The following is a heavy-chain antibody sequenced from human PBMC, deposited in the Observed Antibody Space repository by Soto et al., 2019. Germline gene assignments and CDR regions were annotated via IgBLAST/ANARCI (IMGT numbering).Heavy chain of an antibody. CDR2: IIPIFGTA. D-gene: IGHD2-21*02. CDR3: ARSLPGRGDYFYYFDY. CDR1: GGTFSSYA. J-gene: IGHJ4*02. V-gene: IGHV1-69*12. Sequence: QVQLMQSGAELKKPGSSVKVSCKASGGTFSSYAISWVRQAPGKGLEWMGGIIPIFGTANYAQKFQGRVTSTADASTRTAYMELSSLRSVDTAVYYCARSLPGRGDYFYYFDYWGQGTLDIVSS.